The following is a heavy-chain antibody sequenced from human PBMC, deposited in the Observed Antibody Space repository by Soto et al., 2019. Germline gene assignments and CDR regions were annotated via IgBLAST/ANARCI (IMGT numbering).Heavy chain of an antibody. D-gene: IGHD3-22*01. CDR1: GGSISSGGYS. Sequence: SETLSLTCAVSGGSISSGGYSWSWIRQPPGKGLGWIGYIYHSGSTYYNPSLKSRVTISVDRSKNQFSLKLSSVTAADTAVYYCARADYDSSGHYYPYYFDYWGQGTLVTVSS. V-gene: IGHV4-30-2*01. CDR3: ARADYDSSGHYYPYYFDY. CDR2: IYHSGST. J-gene: IGHJ4*02.